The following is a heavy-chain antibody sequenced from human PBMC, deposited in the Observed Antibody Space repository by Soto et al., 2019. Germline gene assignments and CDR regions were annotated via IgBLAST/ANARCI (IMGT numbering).Heavy chain of an antibody. CDR1: GYRFASYW. D-gene: IGHD3-16*02. J-gene: IGHJ5*02. CDR3: TRHALSTSGGVIVPHWFDT. V-gene: IGHV5-10-1*01. Sequence: RGESLKISCEGSGYRFASYWITWVRPVPGKGLEWMGRIDPLDSQTNYSASFEGHVTFSADKSINTAFLHSSSLRASDTATYFYTRHALSTSGGVIVPHWFDTWGQGTQVTVYS. CDR2: IDPLDSQT.